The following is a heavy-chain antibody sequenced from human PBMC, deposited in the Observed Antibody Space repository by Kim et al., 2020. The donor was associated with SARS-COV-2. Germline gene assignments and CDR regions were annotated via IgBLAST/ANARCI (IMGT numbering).Heavy chain of an antibody. V-gene: IGHV3-9*01. CDR2: ISWNSGSI. CDR3: AKDMYPLSYYLDY. Sequence: GGSLRLSCAASGFTFDDYAMHWVRQAPGKGLEWVSGISWNSGSIGYADSVKGRFTISRDNAKNSLYLQMNSLRAEDTALYYCAKDMYPLSYYLDYWGQGTLVTVSS. CDR1: GFTFDDYA. J-gene: IGHJ4*02. D-gene: IGHD3-16*02.